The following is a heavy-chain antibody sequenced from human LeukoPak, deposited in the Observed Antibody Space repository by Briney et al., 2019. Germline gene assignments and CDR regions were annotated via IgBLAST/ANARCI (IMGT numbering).Heavy chain of an antibody. J-gene: IGHJ4*02. Sequence: SETLSLTCTVSGDSISSYYSSWVRQPPGKGQEWIGYIYTSGGTNYIPSLKGRVTISIDTSKNQFSLKLSSVTAADSAVYYCARLTRLSTSPDRYYLDYWGQGTLVAVSS. CDR1: GDSISSYY. V-gene: IGHV4-4*09. D-gene: IGHD6-6*01. CDR2: IYTSGGT. CDR3: ARLTRLSTSPDRYYLDY.